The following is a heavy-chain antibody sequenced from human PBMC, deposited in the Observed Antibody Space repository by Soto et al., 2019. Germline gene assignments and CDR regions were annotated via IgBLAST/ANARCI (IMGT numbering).Heavy chain of an antibody. Sequence: EVQLVESGGGLVQPGGSLRLSGAASGFTFEALPMHWVRQAPGKGLAWVPGISWNSGSIGYADSVKGRFTISRDNAKNSLYLQMNSLRAEDTALYYCAKVVSGYPEGPVDYWGQGTLVTVSS. J-gene: IGHJ4*02. CDR1: GFTFEALP. CDR2: ISWNSGSI. V-gene: IGHV3-9*01. CDR3: AKVVSGYPEGPVDY. D-gene: IGHD3-22*01.